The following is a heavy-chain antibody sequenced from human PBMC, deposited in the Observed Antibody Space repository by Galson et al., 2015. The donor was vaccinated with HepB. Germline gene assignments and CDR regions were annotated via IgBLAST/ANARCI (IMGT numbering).Heavy chain of an antibody. V-gene: IGHV3-30*04. CDR2: ILHDAHNR. Sequence: SLRLSCAASGFPFSNYAMHWVRQTPGKGLEWMTVILHDAHNRYYADSVEGRFTVSRDNSKNTVYLQKHSLRPEDTAIYYCARRAGASGGFSFDYWGQGTLVTVSS. CDR3: ARRAGASGGFSFDY. J-gene: IGHJ4*02. D-gene: IGHD3-16*01. CDR1: GFPFSNYA.